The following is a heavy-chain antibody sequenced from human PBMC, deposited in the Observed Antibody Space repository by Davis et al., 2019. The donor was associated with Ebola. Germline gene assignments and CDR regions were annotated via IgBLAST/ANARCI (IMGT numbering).Heavy chain of an antibody. J-gene: IGHJ2*01. Sequence: PGGSLRLSCAASGFTINNNYMSWVRQAPGKGLEWVSIIHSGGSTHYADSVKGRFTVSRDNSKNTMYLQMNSLRAEDTAVFHCAKDTASGWSTGYFDLWGRGTLVTVSS. CDR2: IHSGGST. V-gene: IGHV3-53*01. CDR1: GFTINNNY. D-gene: IGHD6-19*01. CDR3: AKDTASGWSTGYFDL.